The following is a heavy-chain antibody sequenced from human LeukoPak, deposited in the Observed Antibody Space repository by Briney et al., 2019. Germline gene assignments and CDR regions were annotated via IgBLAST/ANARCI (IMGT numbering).Heavy chain of an antibody. CDR3: DLSSLRFDDTAVYYCARAFTTSYTASLAY. CDR1: GYTFTDYG. V-gene: IGHV1-18*01. CDR2: IRNDNGIR. J-gene: IGHJ4*02. Sequence: ASVKVSCKTSGYTFTDYGITWVRQAPGQGLEWMGWIRNDNGIREYAQKIQGRVSMTRDTSISAAYMGLRRSHDTGTVFMDLSSLRFDDTAVYYCARAFTTSYTASLAYWGQGTLVTVSS. D-gene: IGHD3-10*01.